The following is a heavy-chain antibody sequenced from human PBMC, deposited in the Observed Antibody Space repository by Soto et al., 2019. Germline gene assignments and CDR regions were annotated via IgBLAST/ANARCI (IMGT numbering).Heavy chain of an antibody. V-gene: IGHV4-30-2*01. Sequence: QLQLQESGSGLVRPSQTLSLTCAVSGGSISSGGYSWNWIRQPPGKGLEWIGYIYHSGSTLYNPSLKSRVTISVDKAKNQYSLKLSAGTAADTAVYYCARDQLEGNWFDPWGQGTLGTVSS. CDR1: GGSISSGGYS. J-gene: IGHJ5*02. D-gene: IGHD1-1*01. CDR3: ARDQLEGNWFDP. CDR2: IYHSGST.